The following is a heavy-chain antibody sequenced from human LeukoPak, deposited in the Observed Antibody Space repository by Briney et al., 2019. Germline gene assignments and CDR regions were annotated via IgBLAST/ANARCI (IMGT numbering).Heavy chain of an antibody. CDR3: AKELMYYGSGSELDS. CDR1: GLRSSGYG. J-gene: IGHJ4*02. V-gene: IGHV3-30*02. Sequence: GGSLRLSCTTSGLRSSGYGFHWVRQAPGKGLQWVSFIQFDGSKKYYGDSVRGRFTISRENSRNTVFLQMSSLRPEDTAIYYCAKELMYYGSGSELDSWGQGTLVTVSS. D-gene: IGHD3-10*01. CDR2: IQFDGSKK.